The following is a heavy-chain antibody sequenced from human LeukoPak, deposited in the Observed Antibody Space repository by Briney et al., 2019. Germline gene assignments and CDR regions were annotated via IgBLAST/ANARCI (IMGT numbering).Heavy chain of an antibody. D-gene: IGHD2-15*01. Sequence: SSETLSLTCTVSGGSITNYYWNWIRQPPGKGLEWIGYIYYSGSTNYNPSLKSRVTISVDTSKNQFSLQLNSVTPEDTAVYYCAREDCSGGSCYGGFGCWGQGTLVTVSS. CDR1: GGSITNYY. V-gene: IGHV4-59*12. J-gene: IGHJ4*02. CDR3: AREDCSGGSCYGGFGC. CDR2: IYYSGST.